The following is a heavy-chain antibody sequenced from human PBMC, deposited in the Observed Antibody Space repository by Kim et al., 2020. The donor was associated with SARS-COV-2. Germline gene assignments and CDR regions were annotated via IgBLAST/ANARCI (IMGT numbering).Heavy chain of an antibody. J-gene: IGHJ6*02. CDR3: ARVILYYYGMDV. V-gene: IGHV4-31*02. Sequence: YYNPSLKSRVTRSVDTSKNQFSLKLNSVTAADTAVYYCARVILYYYGMDVWGQGTTVTVSS.